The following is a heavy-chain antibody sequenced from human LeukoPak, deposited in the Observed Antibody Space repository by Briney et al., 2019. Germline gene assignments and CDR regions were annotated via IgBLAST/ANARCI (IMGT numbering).Heavy chain of an antibody. D-gene: IGHD2-2*02. Sequence: GGSLRLSCAASGFTFSSYSMNWVRQAPGKGLEWVSSISSSSSYIYYADSVKGRFTISRDNAKNSLYLQMNSLRAEDTAVYYCARALGDIVVVPAAIGSDYWGQGTLVTVSS. CDR3: ARALGDIVVVPAAIGSDY. CDR1: GFTFSSYS. J-gene: IGHJ4*02. V-gene: IGHV3-21*01. CDR2: ISSSSSYI.